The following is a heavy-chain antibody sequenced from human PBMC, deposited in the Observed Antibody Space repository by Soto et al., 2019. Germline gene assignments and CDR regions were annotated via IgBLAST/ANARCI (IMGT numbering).Heavy chain of an antibody. Sequence: SDTLSLTCTVSGGSISSGDYYWSWIRQPPGKGLEWIGYIYYSGSTYYNPSLKSRVTISVDTSKNQFSLKLSSVTAADTAVYYCARGDPLLWFGEKVYYGMDVWGQGTTVTVS. V-gene: IGHV4-30-4*02. D-gene: IGHD3-10*01. CDR1: GGSISSGDYY. CDR3: ARGDPLLWFGEKVYYGMDV. J-gene: IGHJ6*02. CDR2: IYYSGST.